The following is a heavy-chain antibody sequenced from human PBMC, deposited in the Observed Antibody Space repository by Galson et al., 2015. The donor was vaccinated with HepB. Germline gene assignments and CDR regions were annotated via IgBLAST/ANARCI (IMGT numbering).Heavy chain of an antibody. J-gene: IGHJ3*02. D-gene: IGHD3-22*01. CDR2: ISGSGGST. V-gene: IGHV3-23*01. CDR3: AKELHYDSSGYSSSGHAFEI. Sequence: SLRLSCAASGFTFSSYAMSWVRQAPGKGLEWASAISGSGGSTYYADSVKGWFTISRDNSKNTLYLQMNSLRAEETAVYYCAKELHYDSSGYSSSGHAFEIWGQGTMVTVSS. CDR1: GFTFSSYA.